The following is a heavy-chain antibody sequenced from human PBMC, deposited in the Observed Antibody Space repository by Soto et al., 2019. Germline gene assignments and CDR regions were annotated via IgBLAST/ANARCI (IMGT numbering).Heavy chain of an antibody. D-gene: IGHD2-2*03. J-gene: IGHJ5*02. V-gene: IGHV3-49*04. Sequence: PVGSLRLSCNSSGFRFSEHAMTWVRQAPGKGLEGVGFIRDTPYGGTTDYAASGRGRFTISRNDSASIAYLQMNSLKTEDSGLYYCSRGSIGYYGPWGPGTLVTVSS. CDR2: IRDTPYGGTT. CDR1: GFRFSEHA. CDR3: SRGSIGYYGP.